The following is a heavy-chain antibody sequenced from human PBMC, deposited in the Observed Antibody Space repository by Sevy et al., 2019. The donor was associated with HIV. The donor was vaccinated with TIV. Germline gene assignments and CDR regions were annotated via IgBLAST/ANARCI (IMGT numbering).Heavy chain of an antibody. CDR3: ARLGAAAGMKWFDP. Sequence: SETLSLTCTVSGGSISSYYWSWIRQPPGKGLEWIGYIYYSGSTNYNPSLKSRVTISVDTSKNQFSLKLSCVTAADTAVYYCARLGAAAGMKWFDPWGQGTLVTVSS. CDR1: GGSISSYY. D-gene: IGHD6-13*01. V-gene: IGHV4-59*08. J-gene: IGHJ5*02. CDR2: IYYSGST.